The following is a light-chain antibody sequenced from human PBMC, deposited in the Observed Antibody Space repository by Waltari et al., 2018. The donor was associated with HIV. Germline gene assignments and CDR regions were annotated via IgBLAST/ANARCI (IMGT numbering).Light chain of an antibody. Sequence: EIVLTQSPSTLSLSPAERATLSCRASQSVSSSYLAWYQQKPGQAPRLLIYGASSRATGIPGRFSGSGSGTDFTLTISRLEPEDFAVYYCQQYGSSPLTFGGGTKVEIK. J-gene: IGKJ4*01. CDR1: QSVSSSY. V-gene: IGKV3-20*01. CDR3: QQYGSSPLT. CDR2: GAS.